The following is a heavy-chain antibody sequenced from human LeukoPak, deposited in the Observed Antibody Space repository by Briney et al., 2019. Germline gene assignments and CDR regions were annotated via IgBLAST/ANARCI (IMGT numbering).Heavy chain of an antibody. J-gene: IGHJ3*02. V-gene: IGHV3-21*01. D-gene: IGHD4-17*01. Sequence: KPGGSLRLSCAASGFTFSSYSMNWVRQAPGKGLEWVSSISSSSSYIYYADSVKGRFTISRDNAKNSLYLQMNSLRAEDTAVYYCARDRTTVTDDAFDIWGQGTMVTASS. CDR1: GFTFSSYS. CDR2: ISSSSSYI. CDR3: ARDRTTVTDDAFDI.